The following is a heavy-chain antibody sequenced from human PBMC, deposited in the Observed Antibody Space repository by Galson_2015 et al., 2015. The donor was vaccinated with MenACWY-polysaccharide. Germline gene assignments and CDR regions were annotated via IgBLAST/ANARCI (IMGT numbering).Heavy chain of an antibody. J-gene: IGHJ4*02. Sequence: SVKVSCKASGYTFTTYDINWVRQATGQGLEWMGWMNPNGGNTGYAQKFQGRVTMTSNSAMTTAYMELSSLRSEDTAVYYCARIIARKYTFADSWGQGTLITVSS. CDR1: GYTFTTYD. CDR3: ARIIARKYTFADS. D-gene: IGHD2-21*01. CDR2: MNPNGGNT. V-gene: IGHV1-8*01.